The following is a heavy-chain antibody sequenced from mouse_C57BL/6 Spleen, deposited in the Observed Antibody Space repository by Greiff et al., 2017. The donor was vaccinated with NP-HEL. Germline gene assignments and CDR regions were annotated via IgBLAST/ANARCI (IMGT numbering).Heavy chain of an antibody. CDR2: ISDGGSYT. J-gene: IGHJ3*01. CDR3: ARTYYSNLLFAY. V-gene: IGHV5-4*01. D-gene: IGHD2-5*01. CDR1: GFTFSSYA. Sequence: DVQLVESGGGLVKPGGSLKLSCAASGFTFSSYAMSWVRQTPEKRLEWVATISDGGSYTYYPDNVKGRFTISRDNAKNNLYLQMSHLKSEDTAMYYCARTYYSNLLFAYWGQGTLVTVSA.